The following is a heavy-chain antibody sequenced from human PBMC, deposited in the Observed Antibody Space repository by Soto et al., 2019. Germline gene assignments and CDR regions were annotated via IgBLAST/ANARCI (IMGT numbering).Heavy chain of an antibody. D-gene: IGHD3-9*01. Sequence: GGSLRLSCAASGFTFSSYAMHWVRQAPGKGREWVAVISYDGSNKYYADSVKGRFTISRDNSKNTLYLQMNSLRAEDTAVYYCARGSTLRYFDYWGQGTLVTVSS. J-gene: IGHJ4*02. CDR3: ARGSTLRYFDY. V-gene: IGHV3-30-3*01. CDR2: ISYDGSNK. CDR1: GFTFSSYA.